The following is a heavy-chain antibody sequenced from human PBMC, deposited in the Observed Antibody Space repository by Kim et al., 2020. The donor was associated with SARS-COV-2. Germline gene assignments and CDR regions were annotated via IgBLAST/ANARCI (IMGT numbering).Heavy chain of an antibody. Sequence: GGSLRLSCAASGFTFNEYGMTWVRHAPGKGLEWVSAINWNAGILAYADSVKGRFTISRDNVKNSLYLQMNSLRVEDTALYYCARLGPYDSSCYSFDYWGQGILVTVSS. CDR2: INWNAGIL. CDR3: ARLGPYDSSCYSFDY. CDR1: GFTFNEYG. V-gene: IGHV3-20*04. J-gene: IGHJ4*02. D-gene: IGHD3-22*01.